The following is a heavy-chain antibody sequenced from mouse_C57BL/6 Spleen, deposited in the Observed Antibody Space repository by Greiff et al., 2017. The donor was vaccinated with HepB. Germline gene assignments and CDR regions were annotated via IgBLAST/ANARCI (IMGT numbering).Heavy chain of an antibody. V-gene: IGHV5-9-1*02. J-gene: IGHJ3*01. Sequence: EVQRVESGEGLVKPGGSLKLSCAASGFTFSSYAMSWVRQTPEKRLEWVAYISSGGDYIYYADTVKGRFTISRDNARNTLYLQMSSLKSEDTAMYYCTREGDYDVPFAYWGQGTLVTVSA. CDR2: ISSGGDYI. CDR3: TREGDYDVPFAY. D-gene: IGHD2-4*01. CDR1: GFTFSSYA.